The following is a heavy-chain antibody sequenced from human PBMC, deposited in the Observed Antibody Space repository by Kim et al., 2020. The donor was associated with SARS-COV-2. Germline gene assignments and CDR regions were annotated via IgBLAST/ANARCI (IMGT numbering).Heavy chain of an antibody. D-gene: IGHD3-16*01. V-gene: IGHV3-30*03. Sequence: GGSLRLSCAGSGFTVSSYDMHWVRQAPGKGLEWVAVISVGGGTTYSADSVKGRFIISDDTYKTLLYQKMNRRRNEDAAMYYCAAGCIWVVNYFDFWGQG. CDR1: GFTVSSYD. CDR2: ISVGGGTT. CDR3: AAGCIWVVNYFDF. J-gene: IGHJ4*02.